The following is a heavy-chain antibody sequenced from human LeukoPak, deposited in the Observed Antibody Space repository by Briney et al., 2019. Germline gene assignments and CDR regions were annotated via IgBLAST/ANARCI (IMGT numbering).Heavy chain of an antibody. Sequence: GGSLRLSCAASGFTFSNARMNWVRQAPGKGLEWVGRIKTKTDDGATDYSARVKARFTISRDDSKTTLYLQMNGLKTEDTAIYYCTTYVGATAYWGQGTLVTVSS. D-gene: IGHD1-26*01. J-gene: IGHJ4*02. CDR2: IKTKTDDGAT. CDR1: GFTFSNAR. CDR3: TTYVGATAY. V-gene: IGHV3-15*01.